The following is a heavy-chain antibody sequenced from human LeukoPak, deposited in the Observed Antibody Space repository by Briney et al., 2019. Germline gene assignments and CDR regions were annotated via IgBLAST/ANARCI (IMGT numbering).Heavy chain of an antibody. J-gene: IGHJ4*02. CDR1: GYTFTGYH. V-gene: IGHV1-2*02. Sequence: ASVKVSCKGSGYTFTGYHMHWVRQAPGQGLEWMGWINPNRGGTNYAQEFHGRVNMARDTSISTAYMELSRPRSDDTAVYYCARLLEWSQARDYWGQGTLVTVSS. CDR3: ARLLEWSQARDY. CDR2: INPNRGGT. D-gene: IGHD3-3*01.